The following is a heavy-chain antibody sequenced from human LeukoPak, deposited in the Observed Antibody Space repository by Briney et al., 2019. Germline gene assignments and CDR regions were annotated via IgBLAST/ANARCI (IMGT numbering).Heavy chain of an antibody. CDR1: VGSLSSGHR. J-gene: IGHJ5*02. CDR3: AIGGYYGLGNAFRFDP. Sequence: SETLSPTCALSVGSLSSGHRWSWVRQPPGRGLQWIGEIFHSGSTTYNPSLKSRVTISVDNPKNQFSLTLTFVPAAAPSVYYWAIGGYYGLGNAFRFDPWGQGTLVTVSS. D-gene: IGHD3-10*01. V-gene: IGHV4-4*02. CDR2: IFHSGST.